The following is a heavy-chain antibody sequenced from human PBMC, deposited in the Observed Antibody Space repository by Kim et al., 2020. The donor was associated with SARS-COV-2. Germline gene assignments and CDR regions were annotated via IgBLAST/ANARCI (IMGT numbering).Heavy chain of an antibody. Sequence: SETLSLTCAVSGGSISSSNWWSWVRQPPGKGLEWIGEIYHSGSTNYNPSLKSRVTISVDKSKNQFSLKLSSVTAADTAVYYCARGRGYPDVHAHDTAYDLDYWGQGTLVTVSS. V-gene: IGHV4-4*02. CDR3: ARGRGYPDVHAHDTAYDLDY. CDR1: GGSISSSNW. J-gene: IGHJ4*02. CDR2: IYHSGST. D-gene: IGHD5-18*01.